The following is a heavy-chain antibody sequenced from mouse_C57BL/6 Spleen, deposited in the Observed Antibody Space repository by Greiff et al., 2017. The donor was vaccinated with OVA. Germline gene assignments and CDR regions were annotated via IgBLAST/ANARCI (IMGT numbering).Heavy chain of an antibody. D-gene: IGHD1-1*01. CDR1: GFTFSDYG. Sequence: DVKLVESGGGLVKPGGSLKLSCAASGFTFSDYGMHWVRQAPEKGLEWVAYISSGSSTIYYADTVKGRFTISRDNAKNTLFLQMTSLRSEDTAMYYCARGYYGSRVSYFDVWGTGTTVTVSS. V-gene: IGHV5-17*01. J-gene: IGHJ1*03. CDR2: ISSGSSTI. CDR3: ARGYYGSRVSYFDV.